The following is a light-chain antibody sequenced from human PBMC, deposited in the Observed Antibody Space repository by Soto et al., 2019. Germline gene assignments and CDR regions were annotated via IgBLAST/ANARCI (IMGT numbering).Light chain of an antibody. CDR3: QYTRT. J-gene: IGKJ1*01. CDR1: QNINNW. Sequence: DFQMTQSPSTLSASVGYRVTITCRASQNINNWVAWYQQKPGKAPKFLIYDASTLQRGVSSRFSGSGFGTEFSLTINSLQPDDSGSYYCQYTRTFVQGTKVDIK. V-gene: IGKV1-5*01. CDR2: DAS.